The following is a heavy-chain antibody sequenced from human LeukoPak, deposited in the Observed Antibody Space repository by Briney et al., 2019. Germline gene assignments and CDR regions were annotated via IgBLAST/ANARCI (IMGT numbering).Heavy chain of an antibody. CDR1: GGSISSGGYY. D-gene: IGHD3-10*01. J-gene: IGHJ4*02. V-gene: IGHV4-31*03. CDR2: IYYSGST. Sequence: SETLSLTCTVSGGSISSGGYYWSWIRQHPGKGLEWIGYIYYSGSTYYNPSLKSRVTVSVDRSKNQFSLKLSSVTAADTAVYYCARGSRRITMVRDPYYFDYWGQGTLVTVSS. CDR3: ARGSRRITMVRDPYYFDY.